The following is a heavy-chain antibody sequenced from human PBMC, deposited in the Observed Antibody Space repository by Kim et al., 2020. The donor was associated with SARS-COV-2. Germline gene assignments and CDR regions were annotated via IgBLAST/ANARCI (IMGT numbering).Heavy chain of an antibody. V-gene: IGHV3-21*01. D-gene: IGHD1-26*01. CDR1: GFTFSTYS. Sequence: GGSLRLSCAASGFTFSTYSMNWVRQAPGKGLEWVSSITSTSSYISSADSVRGRFTISRDNTKSSLYLQMNSLRAEDTAVYYCARADESGSYPDYWGQGT. J-gene: IGHJ4*02. CDR2: ITSTSSYI. CDR3: ARADESGSYPDY.